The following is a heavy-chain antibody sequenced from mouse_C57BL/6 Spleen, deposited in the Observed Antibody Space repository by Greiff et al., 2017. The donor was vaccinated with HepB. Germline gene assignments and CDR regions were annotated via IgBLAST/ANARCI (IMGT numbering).Heavy chain of an antibody. CDR3: ARSGGSSFWFAY. CDR1: GYTFTSYW. Sequence: QVHVKQSGAELVRPGSSVKLSCKASGYTFTSYWMHWVKQRPIQGLEWIGNIDPSDSETHYNQKFKDKATLTVDKSSSTAYMQLSSLTSEDSAVYYCARSGGSSFWFAYWGQGTLVTVSA. D-gene: IGHD1-1*01. V-gene: IGHV1-52*01. CDR2: IDPSDSET. J-gene: IGHJ3*01.